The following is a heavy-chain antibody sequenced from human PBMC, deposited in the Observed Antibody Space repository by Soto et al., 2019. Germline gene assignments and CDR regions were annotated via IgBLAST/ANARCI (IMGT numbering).Heavy chain of an antibody. CDR1: GGSMSGYY. J-gene: IGHJ5*02. CDR3: ARLTGAASGMRWFDP. V-gene: IGHV4-39*01. CDR2: VYYSGIS. Sequence: NPSETLSLTCTVSGGSMSGYYWGWIRQPPGKGLDWIGSVYYSGISYYNPSLKSRVTISVDTSKKQFSLRLNSVTAADTAVYYCARLTGAASGMRWFDPWGQGTLVT. D-gene: IGHD6-13*01.